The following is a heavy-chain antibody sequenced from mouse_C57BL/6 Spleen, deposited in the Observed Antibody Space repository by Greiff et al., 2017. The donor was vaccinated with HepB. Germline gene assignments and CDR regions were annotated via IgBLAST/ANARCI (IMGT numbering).Heavy chain of an antibody. J-gene: IGHJ1*03. D-gene: IGHD1-1*01. CDR3: ARGYGSRDWYFDV. CDR2: IYPGDGDT. V-gene: IGHV1-82*01. Sequence: QVQLQQSGPELVKPGASVKISCKASGYAFSSSWMNWVKQRPGKGLEWIGRIYPGDGDTNCNGKFKGKATLTADKSSSTAYMQLSSLTSEDSAVYFCARGYGSRDWYFDVWGTGTTVTVSS. CDR1: GYAFSSSW.